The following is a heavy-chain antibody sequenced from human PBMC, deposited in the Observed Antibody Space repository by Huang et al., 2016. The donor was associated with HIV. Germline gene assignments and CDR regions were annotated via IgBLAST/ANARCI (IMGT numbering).Heavy chain of an antibody. J-gene: IGHJ4*02. CDR3: ARATYYDFWSGYRSFDY. CDR1: GGTFSSYA. CDR2: VIPIFGTA. D-gene: IGHD3-3*01. Sequence: QVQLVQSGAEVKKPGSSVKVSCKASGGTFSSYAISWVRQAPGQGLEWMVVVIPIFGTANYAQRYQGRGTITADESKITAYMELSSLISEDTAVYYCARATYYDFWSGYRSFDYWGQGTLVTVSS. V-gene: IGHV1-69*13.